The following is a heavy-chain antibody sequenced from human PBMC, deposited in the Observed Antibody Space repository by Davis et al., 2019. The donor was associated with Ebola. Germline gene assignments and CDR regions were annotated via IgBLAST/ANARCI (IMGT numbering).Heavy chain of an antibody. V-gene: IGHV5-10-1*01. CDR3: ARHANDEGFDS. CDR2: IDPSDSYT. J-gene: IGHJ4*02. D-gene: IGHD4/OR15-4a*01. Sequence: KVSCKGSGYSFTSYWISWVRQMPGKGLEWMGRIDPSDSYTNYSPSFQGHVTISTDKSITTAYLQWRNLKAADTAMYYCARHANDEGFDSWGQGTLVTVSS. CDR1: GYSFTSYW.